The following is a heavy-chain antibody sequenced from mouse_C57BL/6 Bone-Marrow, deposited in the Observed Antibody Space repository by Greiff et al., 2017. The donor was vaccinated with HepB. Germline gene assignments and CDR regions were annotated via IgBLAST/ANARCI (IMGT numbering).Heavy chain of an antibody. V-gene: IGHV1-22*01. J-gene: IGHJ2*01. Sequence: EVQLQQSGPELVKPGASVKMSCTASGFTFTDYNMHWVKQSHGKSLEWIGYINPNNGGTSYNQKFKGKATLTVNKSSSTAYMELRSLTSEDSAVYYCARRGLLWSLDYWGQGTTLTVSS. CDR3: ARRGLLWSLDY. CDR1: GFTFTDYN. D-gene: IGHD2-1*01. CDR2: INPNNGGT.